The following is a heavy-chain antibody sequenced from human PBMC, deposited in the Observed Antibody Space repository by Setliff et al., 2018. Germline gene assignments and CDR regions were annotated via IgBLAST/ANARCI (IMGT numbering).Heavy chain of an antibody. D-gene: IGHD3-22*01. CDR3: AREGPSMVTAPGRSGYVD. J-gene: IGHJ4*02. CDR2: INPSSGTT. CDR1: GYTFTSYY. Sequence: ASVKVSCRASGYTFTSYYIHWVRQAPGQGLEWMGIINPSSGTTSYAQKFQGRVTMTRDTSTSTVYMELSSLRSEDTAVYYCAREGPSMVTAPGRSGYVDWGQGTLVTVSS. V-gene: IGHV1-46*03.